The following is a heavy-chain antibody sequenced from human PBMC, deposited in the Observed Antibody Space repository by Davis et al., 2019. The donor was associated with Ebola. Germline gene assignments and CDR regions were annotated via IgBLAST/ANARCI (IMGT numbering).Heavy chain of an antibody. V-gene: IGHV1-46*01. Sequence: ASVKVSCKASGYTFTTYYIHWVRQAPGQGLEWMGIINPSGGSTTYAQKFQGRVTMTRDTSTGTVYMELNSLRSEDTALYYCARGRGHHESSGGDYWGQGTLDTVSS. CDR3: ARGRGHHESSGGDY. CDR1: GYTFTTYY. J-gene: IGHJ4*02. D-gene: IGHD3-22*01. CDR2: INPSGGST.